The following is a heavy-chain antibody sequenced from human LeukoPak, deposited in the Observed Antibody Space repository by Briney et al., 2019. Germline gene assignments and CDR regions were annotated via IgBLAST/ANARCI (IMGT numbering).Heavy chain of an antibody. Sequence: ASVNVSCKASGYTFTGYYMHWVRQAPGQGLEWMGWINPNSGGTNYAQKFQGRVTMTRDTSISTAYMELSRLRSDDTAVYYCARAAIPTYYYDSSGYGNFDYWGQGTLVTVSS. V-gene: IGHV1-2*02. CDR1: GYTFTGYY. CDR2: INPNSGGT. CDR3: ARAAIPTYYYDSSGYGNFDY. J-gene: IGHJ4*02. D-gene: IGHD3-22*01.